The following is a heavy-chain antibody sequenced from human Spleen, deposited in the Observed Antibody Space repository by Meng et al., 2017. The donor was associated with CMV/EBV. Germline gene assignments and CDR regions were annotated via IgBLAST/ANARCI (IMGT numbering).Heavy chain of an antibody. CDR3: ARDGGLYTMDV. V-gene: IGHV4-61*01. CDR1: GASVSSGSYY. Sequence: SETLSLTCTVSGASVSSGSYYWSWIRQPPGKGLEWIGYIYYTGITNYSPSLKSRVTMSLDTSKNEVSLRLTSVTAADTAVYYCARDGGLYTMDVWGQGTTVTVSS. J-gene: IGHJ6*02. CDR2: IYYTGIT. D-gene: IGHD4-23*01.